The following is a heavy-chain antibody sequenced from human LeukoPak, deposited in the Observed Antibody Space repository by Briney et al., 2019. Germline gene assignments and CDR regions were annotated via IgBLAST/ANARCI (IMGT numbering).Heavy chain of an antibody. D-gene: IGHD3-3*01. CDR3: AKDGGMTVAYYYYYMDV. CDR2: IRASGGAT. J-gene: IGHJ6*03. V-gene: IGHV3-23*01. CDR1: GFTFKKYD. Sequence: PGGSLRLSCAASGFTFKKYDVTWVRQAPGKGLEWVSGIRASGGATYYADSVKGRFTISRDNSKNTLYLQMNSLRAEDTAVYYCAKDGGMTVAYYYYYMDVWGKGTTVTVSS.